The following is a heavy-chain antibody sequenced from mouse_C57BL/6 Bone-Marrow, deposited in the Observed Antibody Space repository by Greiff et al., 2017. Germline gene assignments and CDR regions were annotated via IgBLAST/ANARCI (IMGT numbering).Heavy chain of an antibody. V-gene: IGHV5-17*01. CDR1: GFTFSDYG. Sequence: EVQRVESGGGLVKPGGSLKLSCAASGFTFSDYGMHWVRQAPEKGLEWVAYISSGSSTIYYADTVKGRFTISRDNAKNTLFLQMTSLRSEDTAMYYCASYYSKDYYAMDYWGQGTSVTVSS. CDR3: ASYYSKDYYAMDY. D-gene: IGHD2-5*01. CDR2: ISSGSSTI. J-gene: IGHJ4*01.